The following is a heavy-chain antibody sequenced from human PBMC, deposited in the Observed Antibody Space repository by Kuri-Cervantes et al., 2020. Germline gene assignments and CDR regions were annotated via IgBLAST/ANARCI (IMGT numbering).Heavy chain of an antibody. D-gene: IGHD5-24*01. V-gene: IGHV1-2*02. Sequence: ASVKVSCKASGYAFTGYYMHGVRQAPGQGPEWMGWINPNSGGTNYAQKFQGRVTMTRDTSISTAYMELSSLRSEDTAVYYCARLGRDGYNWAVDYWGQGTLVTVSS. J-gene: IGHJ4*02. CDR1: GYAFTGYY. CDR3: ARLGRDGYNWAVDY. CDR2: INPNSGGT.